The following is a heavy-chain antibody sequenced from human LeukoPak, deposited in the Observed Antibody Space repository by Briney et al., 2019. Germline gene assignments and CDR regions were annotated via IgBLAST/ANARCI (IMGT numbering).Heavy chain of an antibody. CDR2: IYYDGSNI. Sequence: PGGSLRLSCAGSGFTFSTYGMHWVRQAPGKGLEWVAFIYYDGSNIYYADYVKGRFTISRDISKNTLYLQMDSLRAEDTAIYYCARDWKTNSFDYWGQGTLVTVSS. CDR1: GFTFSTYG. V-gene: IGHV3-33*08. CDR3: ARDWKTNSFDY. J-gene: IGHJ4*02. D-gene: IGHD1-1*01.